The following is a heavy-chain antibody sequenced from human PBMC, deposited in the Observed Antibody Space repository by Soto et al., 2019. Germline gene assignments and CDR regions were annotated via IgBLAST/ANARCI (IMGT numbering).Heavy chain of an antibody. CDR1: GDTFSRNT. V-gene: IGHV1-69*04. CDR3: ATEDGVRDIALIPAAIDATDV. J-gene: IGHJ6*02. Sequence: ASVKVSCKASGDTFSRNTITWVRQAPGQGLEWMGRIIPLFDIATYAQKFQGRVTITADKSTSTAYMELSSLRSEDTAVYYCATEDGVRDIALIPAAIDATDVWG. CDR2: IIPLFDIA. D-gene: IGHD2-2*01.